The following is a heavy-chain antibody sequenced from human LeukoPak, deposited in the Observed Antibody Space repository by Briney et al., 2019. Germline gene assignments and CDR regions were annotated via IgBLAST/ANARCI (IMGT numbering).Heavy chain of an antibody. D-gene: IGHD3-3*01. CDR1: GYTFTSYG. CDR2: INPNSGGT. CDR3: ARGTGYDFWSGYLNY. J-gene: IGHJ4*02. V-gene: IGHV1-2*02. Sequence: ASVKVSCKASGYTFTSYGISWVRQAPGQGLEWMGWINPNSGGTNYAQKFQGRVTMTRDTSISTAYMELSRLRSDDTAVYYCARGTGYDFWSGYLNYWGQGTLVTVSS.